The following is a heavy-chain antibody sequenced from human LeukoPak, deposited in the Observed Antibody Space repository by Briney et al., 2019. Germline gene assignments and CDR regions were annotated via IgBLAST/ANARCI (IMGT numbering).Heavy chain of an antibody. CDR3: AKDQGYYYGVTGGFAFDI. CDR2: IIPILGIA. D-gene: IGHD4-17*01. V-gene: IGHV1-69*04. J-gene: IGHJ3*02. CDR1: GGTFSSYA. Sequence: SVKVSCKASGGTFSSYAISWVRQAPGQGLEWMGRIIPILGIANYAQKFQGRVTITADKSTSTAYMELSSLRSEDTAVYYCAKDQGYYYGVTGGFAFDIWGQGTMVTVSS.